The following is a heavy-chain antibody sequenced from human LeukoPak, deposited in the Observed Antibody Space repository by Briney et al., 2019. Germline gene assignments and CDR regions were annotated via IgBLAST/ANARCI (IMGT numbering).Heavy chain of an antibody. J-gene: IGHJ4*02. CDR1: GYSITTSYY. CDR2: IYHSGDT. D-gene: IGHD3-22*01. V-gene: IGHV4-38-2*02. CDR3: ARAHYDTTGYYYRGPHFDY. Sequence: SETLSLTCSVSGYSITTSYYWGWIRQPPGKGLEWIGFIYHSGDTYYNPSLKSRVTISVDTSKNQFSLRLSSVTAADTAVYYCARAHYDTTGYYYRGPHFDYWGQGSLVTVSS.